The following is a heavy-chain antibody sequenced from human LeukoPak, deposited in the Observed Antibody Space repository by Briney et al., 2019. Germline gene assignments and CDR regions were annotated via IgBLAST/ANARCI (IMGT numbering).Heavy chain of an antibody. D-gene: IGHD4-23*01. CDR2: IYFSGST. J-gene: IGHJ4*02. CDR1: GGSTSSSGYY. Sequence: SETLSLTCAVSGGSTSSSGYYWGWIRQPPGKGLEWIGSIYFSGSTYYNPSLKSRVTISLDTSKNQFSLKLSSVTAADTAMYYCARVSRGNSVGGDYWGQGTLVTVSS. CDR3: ARVSRGNSVGGDY. V-gene: IGHV4-39*07.